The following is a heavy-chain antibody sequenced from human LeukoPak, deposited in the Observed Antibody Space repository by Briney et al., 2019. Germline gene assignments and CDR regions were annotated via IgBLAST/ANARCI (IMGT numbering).Heavy chain of an antibody. CDR1: GFIFSSYS. CDR3: ARDGRSTTSCYD. Sequence: GGSLRLSCAASGFIFSSYSMNWVRQAPGKGLEWVSSISSSSSYIYYADSVKGRFTISRDNAKNSLYLQMNSLRAEDTAVYFCARDGRSTTSCYDWGQGTLVPVSS. CDR2: ISSSSSYI. J-gene: IGHJ4*02. D-gene: IGHD2-2*01. V-gene: IGHV3-21*01.